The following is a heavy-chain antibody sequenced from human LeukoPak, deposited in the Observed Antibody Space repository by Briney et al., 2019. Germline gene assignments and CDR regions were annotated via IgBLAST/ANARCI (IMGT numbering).Heavy chain of an antibody. CDR3: AKGGNSAPLDY. Sequence: GGSLRLSCTAPGLILIDSAMTWVRQAPGKGLEWVSAISSSGGDTIYTDSVKGRFTISRDNSKNTLYLQMNSLRAEDTAIYYCAKGGNSAPLDYWGQGTLATVSS. CDR2: ISSSGGDT. D-gene: IGHD1-7*01. V-gene: IGHV3-23*01. J-gene: IGHJ4*02. CDR1: GLILIDSA.